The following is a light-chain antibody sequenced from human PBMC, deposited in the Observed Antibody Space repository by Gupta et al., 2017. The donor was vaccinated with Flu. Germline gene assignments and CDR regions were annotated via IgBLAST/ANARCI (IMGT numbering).Light chain of an antibody. CDR3: MQALQTPPST. Sequence: DIVMTQSPLSLPVTPGEPASISCRSSQSLLHSNGYDYLDWYVQKPGQSPQLLIYLGSNRASGVPGRFSGSGSGTDFTLKISRVEAEDVGVYFCMQALQTPPSTFGQGTKVEIK. CDR2: LGS. J-gene: IGKJ1*01. CDR1: QSLLHSNGYDY. V-gene: IGKV2-28*01.